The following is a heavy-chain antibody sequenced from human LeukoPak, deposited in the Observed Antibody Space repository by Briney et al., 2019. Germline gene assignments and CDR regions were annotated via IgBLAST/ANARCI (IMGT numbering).Heavy chain of an antibody. D-gene: IGHD6-19*01. Sequence: PGGSLRLSCAASGFTFSTYGMHWVRQAPGKGLEWVAVISSDGSEKYYADSVKGRFTTSRDNSKNMLYLQMNSLRPEDTAVYHCAKGGSSGWYFFYFDYWGQGTLVTVSS. J-gene: IGHJ4*02. V-gene: IGHV3-30*18. CDR3: AKGGSSGWYFFYFDY. CDR2: ISSDGSEK. CDR1: GFTFSTYG.